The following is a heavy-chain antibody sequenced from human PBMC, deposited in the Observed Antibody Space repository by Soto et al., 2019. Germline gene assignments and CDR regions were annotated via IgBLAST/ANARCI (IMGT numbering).Heavy chain of an antibody. CDR2: INNDGLDT. Sequence: EVQLVESGGGVVQPGGSLRLSCAASGFTFIGYWMHWVRQGPGKGLVWVARINNDGLDTTYADSVKGRFTISRDNTKNMVYLEMNSLRADNTAVYYWARDVSMVRERGFDPWGQGTLVSVSS. CDR3: ARDVSMVRERGFDP. V-gene: IGHV3-74*03. J-gene: IGHJ5*02. CDR1: GFTFIGYW. D-gene: IGHD3-10*01.